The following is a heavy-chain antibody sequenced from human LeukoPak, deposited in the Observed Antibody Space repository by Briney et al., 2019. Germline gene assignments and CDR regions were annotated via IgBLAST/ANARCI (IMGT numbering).Heavy chain of an antibody. Sequence: ASVKVSCKASGYTFTGYYMHWVRQAPGQGLEWMGWINPNSGGTNYAQKFQGRVTMTRDTSISTAYMELSRLRSDDTAVYYCAREITMIVVLPIRAFDIWGQGTMVTVSS. J-gene: IGHJ3*02. D-gene: IGHD3-22*01. CDR1: GYTFTGYY. CDR3: AREITMIVVLPIRAFDI. V-gene: IGHV1-2*02. CDR2: INPNSGGT.